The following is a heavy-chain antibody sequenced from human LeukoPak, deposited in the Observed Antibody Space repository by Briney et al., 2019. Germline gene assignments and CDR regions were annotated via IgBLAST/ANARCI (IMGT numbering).Heavy chain of an antibody. CDR2: ISYDGSNK. Sequence: PGGSLRLSCAASGFTFSSYGMHWVRQAPGKGLEWVAVISYDGSNKYYADSVKGRFTISRDNSKNTLYLQMNSLRTEDTAVYYCVGPIAVADTGFDYWGQGTLVTVSS. V-gene: IGHV3-30*03. D-gene: IGHD6-19*01. CDR1: GFTFSSYG. CDR3: VGPIAVADTGFDY. J-gene: IGHJ4*02.